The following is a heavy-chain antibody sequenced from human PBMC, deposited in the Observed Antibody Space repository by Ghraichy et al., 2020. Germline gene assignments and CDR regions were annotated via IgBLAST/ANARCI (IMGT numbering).Heavy chain of an antibody. V-gene: IGHV3-9*01. Sequence: GGSLRLSCAASGFTFDDYAMHWVRQAPGKGLEWVSGISWNSGSIGYADSVKGRFTISRDNAKNSLYLQMNSLRAEDTALYYCAAYNPGGCIWGQGTLVTVSS. CDR2: ISWNSGSI. D-gene: IGHD1-1*01. J-gene: IGHJ4*02. CDR3: AAYNPGGCI. CDR1: GFTFDDYA.